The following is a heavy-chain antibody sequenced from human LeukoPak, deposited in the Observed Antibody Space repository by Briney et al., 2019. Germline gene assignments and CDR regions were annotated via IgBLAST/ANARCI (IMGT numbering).Heavy chain of an antibody. CDR1: GGSISSHY. CDR2: IYYSGST. J-gene: IGHJ4*02. D-gene: IGHD5-24*01. V-gene: IGHV4-59*11. Sequence: SETLSLTCTVSGGSISSHYWSWIRQPPGKGLEWVGYIYYSGSTNYNPSLKRRVTISVDTSKKQFSLKLSSVTAADTAVYYCAREGGYNSFDYWGQGTLVTVSS. CDR3: AREGGYNSFDY.